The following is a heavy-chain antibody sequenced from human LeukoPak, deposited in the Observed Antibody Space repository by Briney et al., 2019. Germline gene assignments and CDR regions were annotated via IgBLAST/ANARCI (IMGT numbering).Heavy chain of an antibody. Sequence: GGSLRLSCAASGFTVSSNYMSWVRQAPGKGLEWVADIYSGGSTYYAESVKGRFTISRDNSKNKLYLQMNCLRAEDTAVYYCARSPVPNKVYCSGGSGYEVDVWGKGNTVTVSS. J-gene: IGHJ6*04. CDR1: GFTVSSNY. CDR3: ARSPVPNKVYCSGGSGYEVDV. CDR2: IYSGGST. V-gene: IGHV3-53*01. D-gene: IGHD2-15*01.